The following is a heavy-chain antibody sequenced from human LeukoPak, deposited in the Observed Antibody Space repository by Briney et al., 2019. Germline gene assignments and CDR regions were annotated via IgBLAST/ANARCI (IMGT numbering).Heavy chain of an antibody. V-gene: IGHV3-53*01. CDR2: IYSGGST. D-gene: IGHD4-11*01. Sequence: GGSLRLPCAASGFIVSSSYMSWVRQAPGMGLEWVSVIYSGGSTYYADSVKGRFTISRDNSKNTVYLQMNSLRAEDTAVYYCAREIMTSFDYWGQGTLVTVSS. J-gene: IGHJ4*02. CDR3: AREIMTSFDY. CDR1: GFIVSSSY.